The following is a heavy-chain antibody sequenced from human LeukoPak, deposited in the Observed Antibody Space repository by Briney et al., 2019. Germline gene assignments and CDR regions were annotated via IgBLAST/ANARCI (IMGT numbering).Heavy chain of an antibody. V-gene: IGHV3-7*01. CDR3: AREWQGGIAAAGTRIEGDY. D-gene: IGHD6-13*01. Sequence: GGSLRLSCAVSGFSVSGYWLTWVRQAPGKGLGWVANIKQDGSEKNYVDSVKGRFTISRDNAENSLFLQMNSLRVEDTAVYYCAREWQGGIAAAGTRIEGDYWGQGTLVAVSS. CDR2: IKQDGSEK. J-gene: IGHJ4*02. CDR1: GFSVSGYW.